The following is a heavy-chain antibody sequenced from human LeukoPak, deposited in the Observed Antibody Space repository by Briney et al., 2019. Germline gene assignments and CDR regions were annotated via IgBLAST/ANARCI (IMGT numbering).Heavy chain of an antibody. V-gene: IGHV3-20*04. CDR3: ARDYYDSSGYYYFDY. CDR2: IHWNGGRT. Sequence: GGSLRLSCAASGFTFDNYGINWVRQAPGKGLEWVSRIHWNGGRTGYADSVKGRFTISRDNAKNSLYLQMNSLRAEDTAVYYCARDYYDSSGYYYFDYWGQGTLVTVSS. CDR1: GFTFDNYG. J-gene: IGHJ4*02. D-gene: IGHD3-22*01.